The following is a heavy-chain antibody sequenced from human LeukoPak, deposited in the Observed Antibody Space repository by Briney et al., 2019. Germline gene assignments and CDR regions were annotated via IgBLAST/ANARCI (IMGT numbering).Heavy chain of an antibody. Sequence: GGSLRLSCAASGFTFSSYWMSWVRQAPGKGLEWVANIKQDGSEKYYVDSVKGRFTISRDNAKNSLYLQMNSLRAEDTAVYYCAREAAIAAAVSFDYWGQGTLVTVPQ. J-gene: IGHJ4*02. CDR2: IKQDGSEK. CDR3: AREAAIAAAVSFDY. V-gene: IGHV3-7*01. D-gene: IGHD6-13*01. CDR1: GFTFSSYW.